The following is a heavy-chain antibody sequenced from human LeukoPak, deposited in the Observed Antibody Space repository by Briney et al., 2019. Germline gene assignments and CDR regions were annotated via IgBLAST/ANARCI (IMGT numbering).Heavy chain of an antibody. Sequence: PGGSLRLSCAASGFNFSDYGMNWVRQTPGGGLEWVSSIGGRGSNIFYTESVKGRFTISRDNAKNSLCLQMNSLRAEDTAVYYCARMADPMGVTIFGVGSFDYWGQGTLVTVSS. CDR3: ARMADPMGVTIFGVGSFDY. V-gene: IGHV3-21*01. J-gene: IGHJ4*02. CDR1: GFNFSDYG. CDR2: IGGRGSNI. D-gene: IGHD3-3*01.